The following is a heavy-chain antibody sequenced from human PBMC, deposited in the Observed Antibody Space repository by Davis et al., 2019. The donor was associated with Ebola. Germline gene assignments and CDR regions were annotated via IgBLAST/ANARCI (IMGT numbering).Heavy chain of an antibody. CDR1: GFTFTSSA. CDR3: TVGGIGGMGDY. CDR2: IVVGSGNT. Sequence: AASVKVSCKASGFTFTSSAMQWVRQARGQRLEWIGWIVVGSGNTNYAQKFQERVTITRDMSTSTAYMELSSLRSEDTAVYYCTVGGIGGMGDYWGQGTLVTVSS. D-gene: IGHD1-26*01. J-gene: IGHJ4*02. V-gene: IGHV1-58*02.